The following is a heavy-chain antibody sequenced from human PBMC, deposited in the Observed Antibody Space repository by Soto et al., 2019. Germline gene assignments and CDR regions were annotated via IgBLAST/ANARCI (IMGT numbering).Heavy chain of an antibody. CDR1: GFTFSSYA. D-gene: IGHD5-12*01. CDR3: AKSRYCGYDFRPPFDY. Sequence: GGSLRLSCAASGFTFSSYAMSWVRQAPGKGLEWVSAISGSGGSTYYADSVKGRFTISRDNSKNTLYLQMNSLRAEDTAVYYCAKSRYCGYDFRPPFDYWGQGTLVTVSS. CDR2: ISGSGGST. V-gene: IGHV3-23*01. J-gene: IGHJ4*02.